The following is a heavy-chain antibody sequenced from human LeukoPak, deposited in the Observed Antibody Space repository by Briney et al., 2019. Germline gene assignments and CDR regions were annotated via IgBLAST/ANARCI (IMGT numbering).Heavy chain of an antibody. CDR3: ARTGLSYSSSWTYYFDY. J-gene: IGHJ4*02. Sequence: GGSLRLSCAASGFTFSSYSMNWVRQAPGKGLEWVSSISSSSSSYIYYADSVKGRFTISRDNAKNSLYLQMNSLRAEDTAVYYCARTGLSYSSSWTYYFDYWGQGTLVTVSS. CDR2: ISSSSSSYI. D-gene: IGHD6-13*01. V-gene: IGHV3-21*01. CDR1: GFTFSSYS.